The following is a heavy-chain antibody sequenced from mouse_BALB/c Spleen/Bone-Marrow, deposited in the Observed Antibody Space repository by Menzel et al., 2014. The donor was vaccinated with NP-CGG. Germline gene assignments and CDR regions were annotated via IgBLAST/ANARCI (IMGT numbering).Heavy chain of an antibody. CDR1: GFNIKDTY. CDR2: IDPANGNT. D-gene: IGHD1-2*01. CDR3: ARYRLGTYFDY. V-gene: IGHV14-3*02. Sequence: EVQLQQSGAELVKTGASVKLSCTASGFNIKDTYMHWVKQRPEQGLEWIGRIDPANGNTKYDPKFQGKATITADTSSNTAYLQRSSLTSEDTAVYYCARYRLGTYFDYLDQGTTLTVSS. J-gene: IGHJ2*01.